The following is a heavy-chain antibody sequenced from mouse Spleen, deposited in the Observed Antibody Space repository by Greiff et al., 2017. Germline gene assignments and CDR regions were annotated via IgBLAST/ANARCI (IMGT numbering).Heavy chain of an antibody. J-gene: IGHJ1*01. CDR3: ARGGYYVGWYFDV. D-gene: IGHD2-3*01. Sequence: EVQLVESEGGLVQPGSSMKLSCTASGFTFSDYYMAWVRQVPEKGLEWVANINYDGSSTYYLDSLKSRFIISRDNAKNILYLQMSSLKSEDTATYYCARGGYYVGWYFDVWGAGTTVTVSS. V-gene: IGHV5-16*01. CDR2: INYDGSST. CDR1: GFTFSDYY.